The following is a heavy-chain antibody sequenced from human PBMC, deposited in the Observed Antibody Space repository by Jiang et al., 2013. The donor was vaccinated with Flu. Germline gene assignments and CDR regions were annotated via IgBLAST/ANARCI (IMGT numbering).Heavy chain of an antibody. CDR2: IHHSGTT. V-gene: IGHV4-4*02. D-gene: IGHD3-22*01. J-gene: IGHJ4*02. Sequence: PGLVKPWGTLSLTCIVSGASISNENWWSWVRQSPGKGLEWIGEIHHSGTTNYNPSLSSRVTISVDKSKNQFSVTLSSATAADTALYYCTSNGFYSLDYWGQGRLVTVSS. CDR1: GASISNENW. CDR3: TSNGFYSLDY.